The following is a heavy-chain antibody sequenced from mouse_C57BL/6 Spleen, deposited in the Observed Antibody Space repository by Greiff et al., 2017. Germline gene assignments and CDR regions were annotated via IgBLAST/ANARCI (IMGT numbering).Heavy chain of an antibody. Sequence: QVQLQQSGAELVRPGTSVKVSCKASGYAFTNYLIEWVKQRPGQGLEWIGVINPGSGGTNYNEKFKGKATLTADKSSSTAYMQLSSLTSEDSAVYFCARRGPYYGSSYYAMDYWGQGTSVTVSS. V-gene: IGHV1-54*01. CDR3: ARRGPYYGSSYYAMDY. CDR1: GYAFTNYL. CDR2: INPGSGGT. J-gene: IGHJ4*01. D-gene: IGHD1-1*01.